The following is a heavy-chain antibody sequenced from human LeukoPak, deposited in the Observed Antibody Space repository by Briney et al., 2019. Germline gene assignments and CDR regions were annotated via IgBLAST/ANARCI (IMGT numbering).Heavy chain of an antibody. Sequence: GGSLRLSCAASGFSFRDYTMNWVRQAPGKGLEWLASISSSSYIYFANSVRGRLTISRDNAKNSLYLQMNSLRAEDTAVYYCAKDSPSRTATTEVPVDYWGQGTLVTVSS. CDR2: ISSSSYI. J-gene: IGHJ4*02. D-gene: IGHD1/OR15-1a*01. CDR1: GFSFRDYT. V-gene: IGHV3-69-1*01. CDR3: AKDSPSRTATTEVPVDY.